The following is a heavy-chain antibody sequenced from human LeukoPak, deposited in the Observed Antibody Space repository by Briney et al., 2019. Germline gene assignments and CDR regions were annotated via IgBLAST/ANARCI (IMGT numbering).Heavy chain of an antibody. CDR2: ISSTSSTI. Sequence: GVSLRLSCAASGFTFRSYSMHWVRQAPGKGLEWVSYISSTSSTIYYADSVKGRFTISRDNAKNSLYLQMNSLRDEDTAVYYCARYPYSTSSWSDPWGQGTLVTVCS. D-gene: IGHD6-6*01. V-gene: IGHV3-48*02. CDR3: ARYPYSTSSWSDP. J-gene: IGHJ5*02. CDR1: GFTFRSYS.